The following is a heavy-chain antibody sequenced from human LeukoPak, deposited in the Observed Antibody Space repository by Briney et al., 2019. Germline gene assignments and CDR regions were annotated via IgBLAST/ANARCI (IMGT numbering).Heavy chain of an antibody. CDR2: IYDSGST. V-gene: IGHV4-30-4*01. CDR3: AMSPPRGAWFDP. D-gene: IGHD4/OR15-4a*01. CDR1: GGSISSGDYY. Sequence: SETLSLTCTVSGGSISSGDYYWSWIRQPPGKGLEWIGFIYDSGSTIYNPSLKSRVSISVDTSKNQFSLKLRSVTAADTAIYYCAMSPPRGAWFDPWGQGTLVTVSS. J-gene: IGHJ5*02.